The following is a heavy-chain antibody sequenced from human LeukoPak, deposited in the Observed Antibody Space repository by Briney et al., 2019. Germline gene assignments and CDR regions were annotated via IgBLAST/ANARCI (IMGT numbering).Heavy chain of an antibody. Sequence: SVKVSCKASGGTFSSYAISWVRQAPGQGLXXXXXXXXIFGIANYAQKFQGRVTITADKSTSTAYMELSSLRSEDTAVYYCARDLGLGYSSGWYYFDYWGQGTLVTVSS. J-gene: IGHJ4*02. V-gene: IGHV1-69*17. D-gene: IGHD6-19*01. CDR1: GGTFSSYA. CDR3: ARDLGLGYSSGWYYFDY. CDR2: XXXIFGIA.